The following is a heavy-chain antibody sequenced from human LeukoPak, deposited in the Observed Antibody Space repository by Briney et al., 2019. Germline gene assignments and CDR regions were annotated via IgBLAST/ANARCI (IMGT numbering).Heavy chain of an antibody. CDR2: IIPILGIA. CDR1: GGTFSSYA. V-gene: IGHV1-69*04. Sequence: SVKVSCKASGGTFSSYAISWVRQAPGQGLEWMGRIIPILGIANYAQKFQGRVTITADKSTSTAYMELSSLRSEDTAVYYCARDQPNGYNSLLDYWGQGTLVTVSS. CDR3: ARDQPNGYNSLLDY. D-gene: IGHD5-24*01. J-gene: IGHJ4*02.